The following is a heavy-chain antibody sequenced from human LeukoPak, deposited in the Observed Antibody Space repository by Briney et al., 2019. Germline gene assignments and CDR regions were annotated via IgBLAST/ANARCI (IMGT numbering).Heavy chain of an antibody. V-gene: IGHV3-23*01. CDR3: AKDRAYGDYENYFDY. Sequence: GGSLRLSCAASGFTFSTYAMSWAGQAPGKGLKGASAISGSGGSPYHADSVKGRFTISRDNSKNTLYLQMNSLRAEDTAVYYCAKDRAYGDYENYFDYWGQGTLVTVSS. CDR1: GFTFSTYA. D-gene: IGHD4-17*01. J-gene: IGHJ4*02. CDR2: ISGSGGSP.